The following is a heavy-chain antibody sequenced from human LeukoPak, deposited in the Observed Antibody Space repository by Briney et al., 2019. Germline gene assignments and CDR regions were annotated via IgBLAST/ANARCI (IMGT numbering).Heavy chain of an antibody. CDR2: ISSSSSYI. V-gene: IGHV3-21*01. CDR1: GFTFSSYA. Sequence: GGSLRLSCAASGFTFSSYAMSWVRQAPGKGLEWVSSISSSSSYIYYADSVKGRFTISRDNAKNSLYLQMNSLRAEDTAVYYRASEYSYAFDYWGQGTLVTVSS. CDR3: ASEYSYAFDY. D-gene: IGHD5-18*01. J-gene: IGHJ4*02.